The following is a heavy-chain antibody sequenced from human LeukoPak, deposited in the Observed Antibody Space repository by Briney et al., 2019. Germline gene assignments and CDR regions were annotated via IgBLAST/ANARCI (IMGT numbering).Heavy chain of an antibody. CDR1: GYNFKNFA. D-gene: IGHD4-11*01. CDR3: ARETQKHNYLADS. CDR2: ISPFNDNT. V-gene: IGHV1-18*01. Sequence: ASVKVSCKASGYNFKNFAISWVRQAPGQGLEWMGWISPFNDNTGSSQKFQGRVTMTTDTSTSTVYLELRGLRLDDTAVYYCARETQKHNYLADSWGRGTLVTVSS. J-gene: IGHJ4*02.